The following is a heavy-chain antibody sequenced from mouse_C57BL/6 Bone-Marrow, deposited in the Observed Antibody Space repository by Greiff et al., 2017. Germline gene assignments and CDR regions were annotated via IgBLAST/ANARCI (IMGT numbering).Heavy chain of an antibody. J-gene: IGHJ4*01. CDR1: GYTFTSYW. Sequence: QVQLKQPGAELVMPGASVKLSCKASGYTFTSYWMHWVKQRPGQGLEWIGEIDPSDSYTNYNQKFKGKSTLTVDKSSSTAYMQLSSLTSEDSAVYYCARRAYYNNFYYAMDYWGQGTSVTVSS. CDR3: ARRAYYNNFYYAMDY. CDR2: IDPSDSYT. V-gene: IGHV1-69*01. D-gene: IGHD2-5*01.